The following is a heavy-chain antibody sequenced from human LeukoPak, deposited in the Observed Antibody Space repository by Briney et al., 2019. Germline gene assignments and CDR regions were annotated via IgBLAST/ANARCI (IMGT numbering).Heavy chain of an antibody. CDR2: IKQDGSVK. J-gene: IGHJ4*02. Sequence: NPGGSLRLSCAASGFTFDNYGMSWVRQAPGKGLEWVANIKQDGSVKQYVDSIKGRFTISRDNAKNTLYLQMDSLRVEDTAVYYCARFSRVEWSFWGQGTLVTVSS. CDR1: GFTFDNYG. CDR3: ARFSRVEWSF. V-gene: IGHV3-7*01. D-gene: IGHD3-3*01.